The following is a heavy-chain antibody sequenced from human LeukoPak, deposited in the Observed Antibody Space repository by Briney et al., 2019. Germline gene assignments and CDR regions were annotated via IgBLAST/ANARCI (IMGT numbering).Heavy chain of an antibody. J-gene: IGHJ5*02. D-gene: IGHD3-9*01. CDR3: ARGQDRSITIFGS. CDR1: GYTFTTYG. CDR2: ISTYDDNI. V-gene: IGHV1-18*01. Sequence: ASVKVSCKASGYTFTTYGLSWVRQAPGQGLEWLGWISTYDDNIKYAQSLQGRLTLTIDTSTSTAYMELRSLTSDDTAVYYCARGQDRSITIFGSWGQGTLVTVSS.